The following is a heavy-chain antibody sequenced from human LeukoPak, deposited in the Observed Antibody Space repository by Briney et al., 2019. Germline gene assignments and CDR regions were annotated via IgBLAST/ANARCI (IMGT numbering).Heavy chain of an antibody. J-gene: IGHJ5*01. CDR2: IKPDGRET. Sequence: GGSLRLSCAASGFTFSNNWMSWFRQAPGKGLEWVAHIKPDGRETYYVDSVKGRFTISRDNARNSVYLQMNSLRGEDTAVYYCATAVSVAGDSWGQGTLVTVYS. V-gene: IGHV3-7*01. D-gene: IGHD6-19*01. CDR1: GFTFSNNW. CDR3: ATAVSVAGDS.